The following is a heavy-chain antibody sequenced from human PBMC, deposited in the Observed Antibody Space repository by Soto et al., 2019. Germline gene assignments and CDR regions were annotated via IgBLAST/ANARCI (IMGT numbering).Heavy chain of an antibody. V-gene: IGHV3-33*01. CDR1: GFDFNSYG. CDR3: AREFILGGNYNYGMDV. Sequence: QGQLVESGGGVVQPGRSLRLSCAASGFDFNSYGMHWVRQAPGKGLEWVAVVWCDGSNKDYVDSVKGRFTISRDKSEKVVYLEMNSLRAEDTAVYYCAREFILGGNYNYGMDVWGQGTTVTVSS. J-gene: IGHJ6*02. CDR2: VWCDGSNK. D-gene: IGHD1-26*01.